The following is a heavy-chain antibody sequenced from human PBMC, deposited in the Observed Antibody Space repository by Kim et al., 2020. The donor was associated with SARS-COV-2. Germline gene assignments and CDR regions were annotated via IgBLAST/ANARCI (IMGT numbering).Heavy chain of an antibody. CDR3: ARERAAAEHGMDV. Sequence: GGSLRLSCAASGFTFSSYWMSWVRQAPGKGLEWVANIKQDGSEKYYVDSVKGRFTISRDNAKNSLYLQMNSLRAEDTAVYYCARERAAAEHGMDVWGQGTTVTVSS. CDR1: GFTFSSYW. J-gene: IGHJ6*02. V-gene: IGHV3-7*01. CDR2: IKQDGSEK. D-gene: IGHD6-13*01.